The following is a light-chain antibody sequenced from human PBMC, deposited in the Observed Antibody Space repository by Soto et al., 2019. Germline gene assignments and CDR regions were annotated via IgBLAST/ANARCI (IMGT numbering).Light chain of an antibody. V-gene: IGKV3-11*01. CDR2: DAS. CDR1: QSVSRY. Sequence: DIVLTQSPATLSLSPGERATLSCRASQSVSRYLAWYQQKPGQAPRLLIYDASNRATGIPARFSGSGSGTDFTLTISSLEPEDFAVYYFKQRSDWPATFGGGTKVEI. CDR3: KQRSDWPAT. J-gene: IGKJ4*01.